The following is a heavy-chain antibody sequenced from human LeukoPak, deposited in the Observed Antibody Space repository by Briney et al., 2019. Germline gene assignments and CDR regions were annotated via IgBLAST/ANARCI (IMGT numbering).Heavy chain of an antibody. D-gene: IGHD3-10*01. V-gene: IGHV1-18*01. J-gene: IGHJ4*02. CDR1: GYTFSNYG. CDR2: VSGQRGDT. Sequence: ASVKVSCTTSGYTFSNYGVSWVRQAPGQGLEWMGWVSGQRGDTNYAQKFQDRVTMTTDASTNTAYMELRSLMSDDTAIYFCARDFYNRALFAYGAQEPLVTVSS. CDR3: ARDFYNRALFAY.